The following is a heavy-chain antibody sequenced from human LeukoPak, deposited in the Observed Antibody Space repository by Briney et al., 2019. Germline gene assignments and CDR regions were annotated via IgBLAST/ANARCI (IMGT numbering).Heavy chain of an antibody. J-gene: IGHJ4*02. CDR2: ISYDGSNK. V-gene: IGHV3-30*18. CDR3: AKDLWFGELLSPFDY. D-gene: IGHD3-10*01. Sequence: PGGSLRLSCAASGFTFSSYGMHWVRQAPGKGLEWVAVISYDGSNKYYADSVKGRFTISRDNSKNTLYLQMNSLRAEDTAVYYCAKDLWFGELLSPFDYWGQGTLVTVSS. CDR1: GFTFSSYG.